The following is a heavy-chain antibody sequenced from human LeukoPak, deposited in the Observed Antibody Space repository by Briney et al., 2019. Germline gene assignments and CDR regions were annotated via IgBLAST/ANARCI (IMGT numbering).Heavy chain of an antibody. J-gene: IGHJ4*02. CDR2: IRGSGGST. D-gene: IGHD3-3*01. CDR1: GFTFSSYA. V-gene: IGHV3-23*01. Sequence: SGGSLRLSCAASGFTFSSYAMSWVRQAPGKGLEWVSAIRGSGGSTYYADSVRGRFTISRDNSKNTLYLQMNSLRAEDTAVYYCAKSYYDFWSGYYIGGLHRFDYWGQGTMVTVSS. CDR3: AKSYYDFWSGYYIGGLHRFDY.